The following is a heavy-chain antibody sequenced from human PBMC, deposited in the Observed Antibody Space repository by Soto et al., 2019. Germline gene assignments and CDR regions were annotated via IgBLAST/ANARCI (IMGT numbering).Heavy chain of an antibody. V-gene: IGHV5-51*01. Sequence: XXSLKISCKGSGYSFTSYWIVWVRQMPGKGLEWMGIIYTGDSDTRYRPSFQGQVTISADKSISTAYLQWSSLKPSDTAMYYCARTESGYSYGFADVWGQGTTVNVSS. J-gene: IGHJ6*02. D-gene: IGHD5-18*01. CDR2: IYTGDSDT. CDR1: GYSFTSYW. CDR3: ARTESGYSYGFADV.